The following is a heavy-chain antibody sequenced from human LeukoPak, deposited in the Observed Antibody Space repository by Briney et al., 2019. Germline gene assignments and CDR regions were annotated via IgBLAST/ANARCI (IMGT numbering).Heavy chain of an antibody. CDR1: GFTFSSYG. Sequence: GGSLRLSCVASGFTFSSYGMHWVRQAPGKGLEWVAVISHDGSNKYYADSVKGRFTISRDNSKNTLYLQMNSLRAEDTAVYYCAKDLGYYYDSSGYSFFDYWGQGTLVTVSS. CDR2: ISHDGSNK. J-gene: IGHJ4*02. CDR3: AKDLGYYYDSSGYSFFDY. V-gene: IGHV3-30*18. D-gene: IGHD3-22*01.